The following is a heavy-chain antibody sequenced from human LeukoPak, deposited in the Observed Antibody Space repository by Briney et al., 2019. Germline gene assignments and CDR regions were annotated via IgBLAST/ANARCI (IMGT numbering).Heavy chain of an antibody. J-gene: IGHJ3*02. CDR1: GDSISSGDYY. CDR3: ARGPYSYDSSGAFDI. D-gene: IGHD3-22*01. V-gene: IGHV4-61*02. CDR2: ISSSGST. Sequence: SETLSLTCTVSGDSISSGDYYGSWIWQPAGKGLEWIGRISSSGSTNYNPSLKSRVTISVDTSKNQSSMKLSSVTAADTAVYFCARGPYSYDSSGAFDIWGQGTMVTVSS.